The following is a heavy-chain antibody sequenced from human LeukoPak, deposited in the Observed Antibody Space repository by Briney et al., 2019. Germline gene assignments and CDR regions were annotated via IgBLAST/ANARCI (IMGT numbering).Heavy chain of an antibody. Sequence: SGGSLRLSCAASGFTFSHSAMSWVRQAPGKGLEWVSNISGGDVSTYYADSVKGRFTISRDNSKNNVYLQMYSLRVEDTSIYYCVRDYNWGFDYWGQGTVVTVSS. J-gene: IGHJ4*02. CDR2: ISGGDVST. D-gene: IGHD1-1*01. V-gene: IGHV3-23*01. CDR3: VRDYNWGFDY. CDR1: GFTFSHSA.